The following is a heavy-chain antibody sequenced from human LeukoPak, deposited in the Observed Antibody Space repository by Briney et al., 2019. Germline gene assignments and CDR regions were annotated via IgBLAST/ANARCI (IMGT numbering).Heavy chain of an antibody. Sequence: SETLSLTCTVSGGSISSYYWSWIRQPPGKGLEWIGYIYYSGSTNYNPSLKSRVTISVDTSKNQFSLKLSSVTAADTAVYYCARGGSSGAIRGAFDYWGQGTLVTVSS. J-gene: IGHJ4*02. CDR1: GGSISSYY. CDR3: ARGGSSGAIRGAFDY. V-gene: IGHV4-59*01. CDR2: IYYSGST. D-gene: IGHD6-19*01.